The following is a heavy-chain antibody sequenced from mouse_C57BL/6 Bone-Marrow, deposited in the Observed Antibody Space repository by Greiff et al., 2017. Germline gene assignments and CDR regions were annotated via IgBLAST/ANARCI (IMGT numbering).Heavy chain of an antibody. Sequence: EVKLVESGGDLVKPGGSLKLSCAASGFTFSSYGMSWVRQTPDKRLEWVATISSGGSYTYYPDSVKGRFTISRDNAKNTLYLQMSSLKSEDTAMYYCARPMVTTPYWYFDVWGTGTTVTVSS. D-gene: IGHD2-2*01. J-gene: IGHJ1*03. CDR1: GFTFSSYG. V-gene: IGHV5-6*01. CDR3: ARPMVTTPYWYFDV. CDR2: ISSGGSYT.